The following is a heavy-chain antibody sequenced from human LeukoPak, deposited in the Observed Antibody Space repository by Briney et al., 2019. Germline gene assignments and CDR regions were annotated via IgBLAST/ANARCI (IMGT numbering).Heavy chain of an antibody. CDR2: INHSGST. J-gene: IGHJ4*02. V-gene: IGHV4-34*01. D-gene: IGHD3-22*01. CDR1: GGSFSGYY. CDR3: ARLLDYYDSSGYYY. Sequence: SETLSLTCAVYGGSFSGYYWSWIRQLPGKGLEWIGEINHSGSTNYNPSLKSRVTISVDTSKNQSSLKLSSVTAADTAVYYCARLLDYYDSSGYYYWGQGTLVTVSS.